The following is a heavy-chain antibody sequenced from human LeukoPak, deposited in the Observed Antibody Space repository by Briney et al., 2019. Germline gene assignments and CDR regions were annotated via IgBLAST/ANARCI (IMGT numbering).Heavy chain of an antibody. CDR3: ARGAMTTAEY. V-gene: IGHV1-18*01. CDR1: GYTFTSYG. J-gene: IGHJ4*02. CDR2: ISGYNGNT. D-gene: IGHD4-17*01. Sequence: ASVKVSCKASGYTFTSYGITWVRQAPGQGLEWMGWISGYNGNTNYALRLQGRVTMTTDTSTNTAYMELRSLRSDDTAVYFCARGAMTTAEYWGQGTLVTVSS.